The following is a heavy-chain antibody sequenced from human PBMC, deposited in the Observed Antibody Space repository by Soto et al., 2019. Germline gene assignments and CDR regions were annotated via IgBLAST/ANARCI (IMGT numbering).Heavy chain of an antibody. CDR1: GLTVSSNY. J-gene: IGHJ4*02. V-gene: IGHV3-66*01. Sequence: VQLVESGGGLVQPGGSLRLSCAASGLTVSSNYMSWVRQAPGKGLEWLSVVYSGGTTYYADSVKGRFTIFRDDSKNTVYLQMNSLRAEDTAVYYCARRREGHLFDYWGQGTLVTVSS. CDR3: ARRREGHLFDY. CDR2: VYSGGTT. D-gene: IGHD2-21*01.